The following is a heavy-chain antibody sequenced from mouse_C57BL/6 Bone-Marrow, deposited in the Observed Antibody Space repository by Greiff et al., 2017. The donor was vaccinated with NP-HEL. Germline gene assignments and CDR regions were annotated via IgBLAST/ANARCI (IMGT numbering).Heavy chain of an antibody. CDR3: ATTWGFAY. D-gene: IGHD5-5*01. CDR1: GYTFTSYW. V-gene: IGHV1-69*01. CDR2: IDPSDSYT. Sequence: QVQLQQPGAELVMPGASVKLSCKASGYTFTSYWMHWVKQRPGQGLEWIGEIDPSDSYTNYNQKFKGKSTLTVDKSSSTDYMQLSSLTSEDSAVYYCATTWGFAYWGQGTLVTVSA. J-gene: IGHJ3*01.